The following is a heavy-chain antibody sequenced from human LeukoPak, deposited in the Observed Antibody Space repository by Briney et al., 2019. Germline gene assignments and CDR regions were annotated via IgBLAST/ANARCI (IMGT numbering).Heavy chain of an antibody. J-gene: IGHJ5*02. CDR2: INHSGST. D-gene: IGHD6-13*01. V-gene: IGHV4-34*01. CDR1: DGSFSGYY. Sequence: SETLSLTCAVYDGSFSGYYWSWIRQPPGKGLEWIGEINHSGSTNYNPSLKSRVTISVDTSKNQFSLKLSSVTAADTAVYYCARGTYSSSWYIWFDPWGQGTLVTVSS. CDR3: ARGTYSSSWYIWFDP.